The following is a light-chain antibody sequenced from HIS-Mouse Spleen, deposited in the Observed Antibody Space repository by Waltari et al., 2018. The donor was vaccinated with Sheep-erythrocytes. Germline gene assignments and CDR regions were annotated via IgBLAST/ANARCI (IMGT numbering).Light chain of an antibody. CDR2: EGS. Sequence: QSALTQPASVSGSPGQSITISCTGTSSDVGSYNLVSWYQQHPGKAPKRRIYEGSKRPSGVSNRVSGSKSGNTASLTIAGVQAEDEADYYCCSYAGSSTWVFGGGTKLTVL. CDR1: SSDVGSYNL. CDR3: CSYAGSSTWV. J-gene: IGLJ3*02. V-gene: IGLV2-23*01.